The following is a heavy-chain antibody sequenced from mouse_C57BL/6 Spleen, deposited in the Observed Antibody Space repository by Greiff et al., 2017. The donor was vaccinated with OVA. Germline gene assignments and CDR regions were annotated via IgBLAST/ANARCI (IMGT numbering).Heavy chain of an antibody. CDR3: ARDRGSFDY. J-gene: IGHJ2*01. CDR2: ISDGGSYT. CDR1: GFTFSSYA. Sequence: EVQRVESGGGLVKPGGSLKLSCAASGFTFSSYAMSWVRQTPEKRLEWVATISDGGSYTYYPDNVKGRFTISRDNAKNNLYLQMSHLKSEDTAMYYCARDRGSFDYWGQCTTLTVSS. V-gene: IGHV5-4*01. D-gene: IGHD1-1*01.